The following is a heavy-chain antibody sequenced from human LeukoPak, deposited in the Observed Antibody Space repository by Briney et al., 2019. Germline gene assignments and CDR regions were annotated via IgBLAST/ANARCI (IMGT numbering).Heavy chain of an antibody. CDR1: GYTLTELS. CDR3: ATDQRGAGLGFVYGSGSFNGLDV. V-gene: IGHV1-24*01. D-gene: IGHD3-10*01. J-gene: IGHJ6*02. CDR2: FDPEDGET. Sequence: GASVKVSCKVSGYTLTELSMHWVRQAPGKGLEWMGGFDPEDGETIYAQKFQGRVTMTEDTSTDTGYMELSSLRSEDTAVYYCATDQRGAGLGFVYGSGSFNGLDVWGQGTTVTVSS.